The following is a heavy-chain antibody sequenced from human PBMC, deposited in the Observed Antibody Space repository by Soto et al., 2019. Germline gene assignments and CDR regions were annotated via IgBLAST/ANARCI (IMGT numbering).Heavy chain of an antibody. D-gene: IGHD2-2*01. CDR3: GRVMIGTSRHTDSDY. V-gene: IGHV4-39*01. CDR1: GASISSRDYY. CDR2: IDYNGVT. Sequence: SETLSLTCSVPGASISSRDYYWGWIRQTPGKGLEGIGNIDYNGVTYYNPSLKSRVTVSKGTSKNQFSLKVASVTAADTAIYYCGRVMIGTSRHTDSDYWGQGTQVTVSS. J-gene: IGHJ4*02.